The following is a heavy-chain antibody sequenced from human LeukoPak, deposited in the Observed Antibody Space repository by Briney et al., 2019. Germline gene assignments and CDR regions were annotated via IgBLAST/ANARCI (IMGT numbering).Heavy chain of an antibody. J-gene: IGHJ3*01. V-gene: IGHV3-48*03. CDR2: ISSSGSNT. D-gene: IGHD3-22*01. CDR3: AAYYYDSSPKAV. CDR1: GFTFSSFE. Sequence: PGGSLILSCVASGFTFSSFEMRWVRQAPGKGLEWVSFISSSGSNTYYADSVKGRFTISRDNAKSSLYLQMNSLRAEDTAVYYCAAYYYDSSPKAVWGQGTMVTVSS.